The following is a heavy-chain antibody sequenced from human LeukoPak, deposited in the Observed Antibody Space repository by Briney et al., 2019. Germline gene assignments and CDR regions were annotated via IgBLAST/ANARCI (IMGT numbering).Heavy chain of an antibody. CDR2: MNPNSGNT. V-gene: IGHV1-8*01. J-gene: IGHJ4*02. CDR3: ARSLFEATAAGH. CDR1: GYTFTSYD. Sequence: ASVKVSCKASGYTFTSYDMNWVRQAPGQGLEWMGWMNPNSGNTGYEQKFQGRVTMTRNTSISTAYMELSSLRSEDTAVYYCARSLFEATAAGHWGRGTLVTVSS. D-gene: IGHD6-13*01.